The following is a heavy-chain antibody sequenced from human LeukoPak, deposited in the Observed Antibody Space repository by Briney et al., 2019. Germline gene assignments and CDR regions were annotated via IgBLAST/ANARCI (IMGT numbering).Heavy chain of an antibody. J-gene: IGHJ4*02. CDR1: GYSISSGYY. CDR2: IYHSGST. Sequence: SETLSLTCTVSGYSISSGYYWGWIRQPPGKGLEWIGSIYHSGSTYYNPSLKSRVTISVDTSKNQFSLKLSSVTAADTAVYYCARLRIAVAGAHFDYWGQGTLVTVSS. V-gene: IGHV4-38-2*02. D-gene: IGHD6-19*01. CDR3: ARLRIAVAGAHFDY.